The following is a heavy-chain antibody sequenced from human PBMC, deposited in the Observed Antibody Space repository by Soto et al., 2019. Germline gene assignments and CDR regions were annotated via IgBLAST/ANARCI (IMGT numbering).Heavy chain of an antibody. J-gene: IGHJ5*02. Sequence: PSETLSLTCTVSGGSMRNYYWNWIRLPPGKGPEWIGYIYGSGTTNYNPSLGSRVTISLDTSKSQFSLNLNSVTAADTAVYYCARARTPYYYDNTGYFLFDPWGQGILVTVSS. V-gene: IGHV4-59*01. CDR2: IYGSGTT. CDR3: ARARTPYYYDNTGYFLFDP. D-gene: IGHD3-22*01. CDR1: GGSMRNYY.